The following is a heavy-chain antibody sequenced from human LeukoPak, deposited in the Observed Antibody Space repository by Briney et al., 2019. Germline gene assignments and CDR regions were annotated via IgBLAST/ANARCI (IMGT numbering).Heavy chain of an antibody. CDR1: GFTFSNYW. V-gene: IGHV3-7*01. CDR2: VKQDGSEK. J-gene: IGHJ4*02. CDR3: ARDGSSATYYFDY. Sequence: GGSLRLSCAASGFTFSNYWMSWVRQAPGKGLEWVANVKQDGSEKYYVDSVKGRFTISRDNAKNSLYLQTNSLRAEDTAVYSCARDGSSATYYFDYWGQGTLVTVSS. D-gene: IGHD6-13*01.